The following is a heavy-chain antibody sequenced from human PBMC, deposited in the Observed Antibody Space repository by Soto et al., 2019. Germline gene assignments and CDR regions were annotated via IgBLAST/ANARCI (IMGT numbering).Heavy chain of an antibody. Sequence: EVQLLESGGGLVQPGGSLRLSCAASGFTFSSYAMSCVRQAPGKGLEWVSTNSASGGSTNYADSVKGRFTISRDNSKNTLYLQMNSLRAEDTAVYYCARRPDYFDYWGQGALVTVSS. CDR1: GFTFSSYA. CDR3: ARRPDYFDY. J-gene: IGHJ4*02. CDR2: NSASGGST. V-gene: IGHV3-23*01.